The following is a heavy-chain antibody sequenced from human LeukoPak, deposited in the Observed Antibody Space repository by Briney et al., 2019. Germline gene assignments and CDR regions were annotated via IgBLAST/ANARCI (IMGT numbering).Heavy chain of an antibody. J-gene: IGHJ4*02. D-gene: IGHD3-9*01. V-gene: IGHV3-30*04. CDR2: ISYDGSNK. Sequence: GGSLRLSCAASGFTFSSYAMHWVRQAPGKGLEWVAVISYDGSNKYYADSVKGRFTISRDNSKNTLYLQMNSLRAEDTAVYYCEKTAYDILTGYYNFYFDYWGQGTLVTVSS. CDR3: EKTAYDILTGYYNFYFDY. CDR1: GFTFSSYA.